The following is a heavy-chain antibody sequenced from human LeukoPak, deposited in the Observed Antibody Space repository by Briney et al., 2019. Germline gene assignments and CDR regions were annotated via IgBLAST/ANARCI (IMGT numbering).Heavy chain of an antibody. D-gene: IGHD6-6*01. Sequence: SATLSLTCTVSGGSISTYYWNWIRQPPGKGLEWIGYIYHSGSTNYNPSLQSRVTISVDTSKNQFSLNLNSVTAADTAVYYCARGGAARLHFQNWGQGTLVTVSS. J-gene: IGHJ1*01. V-gene: IGHV4-59*01. CDR2: IYHSGST. CDR1: GGSISTYY. CDR3: ARGGAARLHFQN.